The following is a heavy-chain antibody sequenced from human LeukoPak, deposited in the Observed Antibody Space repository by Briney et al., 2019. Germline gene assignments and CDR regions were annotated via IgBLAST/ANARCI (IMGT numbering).Heavy chain of an antibody. CDR3: ARVIVMVRGVIQSHYFDY. J-gene: IGHJ4*02. D-gene: IGHD3-10*01. V-gene: IGHV4-4*02. CDR2: IYHSGST. CDR1: GGSISSSNW. Sequence: SGTLSLTCAVSGGSISSSNWWSCVSQPPGKGLEGIGEIYHSGSTNYNPSLKNRVTISVDKSKNQSSLKLSSVTAADTAVYYCARVIVMVRGVIQSHYFDYWGQGTLVTVSS.